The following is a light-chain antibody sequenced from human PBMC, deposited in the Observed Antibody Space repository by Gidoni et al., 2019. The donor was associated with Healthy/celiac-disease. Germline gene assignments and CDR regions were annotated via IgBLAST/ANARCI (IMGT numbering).Light chain of an antibody. CDR2: GAS. J-gene: IGKJ2*01. CDR1: QSVSSN. Sequence: EIVMTQSPATLSVSPGERATLSCRASQSVSSNLAWYQQKPGQAPRLLIYGASTRATGIPARFSGSGSGTEFTLTISSLQSEDFAVYYCQQYKNWPPETFXXXTKLEIK. V-gene: IGKV3-15*01. CDR3: QQYKNWPPET.